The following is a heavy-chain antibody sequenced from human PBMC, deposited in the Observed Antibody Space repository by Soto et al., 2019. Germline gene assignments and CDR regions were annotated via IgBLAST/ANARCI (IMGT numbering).Heavy chain of an antibody. CDR1: GFTFSSYA. Sequence: PGGSLRLSCAASGFTFSSYAMHWVCQAPGKGLEWVAVISYDGSNKYYADSVKGRFTISRDNSKNTLYLQMNSLRAEDTAVYYCARSVVVTATPDFDYWGQGTLVTVSS. V-gene: IGHV3-30-3*01. CDR2: ISYDGSNK. CDR3: ARSVVVTATPDFDY. J-gene: IGHJ4*02. D-gene: IGHD2-21*02.